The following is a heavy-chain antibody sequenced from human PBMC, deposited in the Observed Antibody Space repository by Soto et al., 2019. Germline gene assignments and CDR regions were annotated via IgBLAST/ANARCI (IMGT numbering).Heavy chain of an antibody. CDR1: GGSISSGDYY. CDR3: ARLYYYDSSGYPYYFDY. J-gene: IGHJ4*02. V-gene: IGHV4-30-4*01. CDR2: IYYSGST. D-gene: IGHD3-22*01. Sequence: SETLSLTCTVSGGSISSGDYYWSWIRQPPGKGLEWIGYIYYSGSTYYNPSLKSRVTISVDTSKNQFSLKLSSVTAADTAVYYCARLYYYDSSGYPYYFDYWGQGTLATVSS.